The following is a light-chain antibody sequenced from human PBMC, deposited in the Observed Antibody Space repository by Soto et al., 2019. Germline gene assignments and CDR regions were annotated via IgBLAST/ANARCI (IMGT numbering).Light chain of an antibody. V-gene: IGKV2-28*01. Sequence: DIVMTQSPLSLPVTPVEPASISCRSSQSLLHSNGYNYLDWYLQKPGQSPQLLIYLGSNRASGVPDRFSGSGSGTDFTLKISRVEAEDVGFYYCMQALQTPYTFGQGTKLEIK. J-gene: IGKJ2*01. CDR3: MQALQTPYT. CDR1: QSLLHSNGYNY. CDR2: LGS.